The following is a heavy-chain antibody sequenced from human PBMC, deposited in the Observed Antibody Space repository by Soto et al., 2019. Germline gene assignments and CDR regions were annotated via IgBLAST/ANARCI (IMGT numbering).Heavy chain of an antibody. D-gene: IGHD5-12*01. CDR2: IYYSGST. Sequence: QVQLQESGPGLVKPSQTLSLTCTVSGGSISSGDYYWSWIRQPPGKGLEWIGYIYYSGSTYYNPSLKSRVTISVDTSKNQFSLKLSSVTAADTAVYYCARSVFRDGYNLGVFNYWGQGTLVTVSS. CDR3: ARSVFRDGYNLGVFNY. CDR1: GGSISSGDYY. V-gene: IGHV4-30-4*01. J-gene: IGHJ4*02.